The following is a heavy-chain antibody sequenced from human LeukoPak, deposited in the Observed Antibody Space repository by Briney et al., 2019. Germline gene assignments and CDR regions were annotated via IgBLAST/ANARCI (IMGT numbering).Heavy chain of an antibody. CDR1: GYTFTSYG. V-gene: IGHV1-18*01. D-gene: IGHD4-17*01. J-gene: IGHJ4*02. Sequence: GASVKVSCKASGYTFTSYGISWVRQAPGQGLEWMGWISAYNGNTNYAQKLQGRVTMTTDTSTSTAYMELRSLRSDDTAVYYCASTRSYGDHIPFDYWGQGTLVTVSS. CDR2: ISAYNGNT. CDR3: ASTRSYGDHIPFDY.